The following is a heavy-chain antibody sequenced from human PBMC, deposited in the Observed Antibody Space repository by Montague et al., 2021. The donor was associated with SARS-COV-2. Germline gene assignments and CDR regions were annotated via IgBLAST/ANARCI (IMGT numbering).Heavy chain of an antibody. V-gene: IGHV4-39*01. Sequence: SETLSLTCTVAGGSISSSTYYWGWIRQPTGKGREGDGNHNDSGDISYTPSIRSRVTISVDTSKNQFSLKLMSVTAADTAVYLCARGGRKQNCYFDYWGQGALVTVSS. J-gene: IGHJ4*02. CDR1: GGSISSSTYY. CDR2: HNDSGDI. CDR3: ARGGRKQNCYFDY. D-gene: IGHD1-14*01.